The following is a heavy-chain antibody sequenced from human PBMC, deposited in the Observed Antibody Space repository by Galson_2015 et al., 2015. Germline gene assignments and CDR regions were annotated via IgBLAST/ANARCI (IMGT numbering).Heavy chain of an antibody. J-gene: IGHJ5*02. D-gene: IGHD5-12*01. CDR3: AREGWSGYDNWFDP. CDR2: TYYRSKWYN. V-gene: IGHV6-1*01. Sequence: CAISGDSVPSNSAAWNWIRQTPSRGLEWLGRTYYRSKWYNDYAVSVKSRIAVNPDTSRNQFSLQLNSVTPEDTAVYYCAREGWSGYDNWFDPWGQGTLVTVSS. CDR1: GDSVPSNSAA.